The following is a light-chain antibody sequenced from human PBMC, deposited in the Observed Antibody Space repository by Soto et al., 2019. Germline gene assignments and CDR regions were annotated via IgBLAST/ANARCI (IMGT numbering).Light chain of an antibody. Sequence: QSALTQPPSASGSPGQSVTISCTGTSSDVGGYNYVSWYQQHPGKAPKLMIYEVSKRPSGVPDRFSGSKSGNTASLTVSGLQAEDEPDYYFSSYAGSNNLVFGGGTKVTVL. V-gene: IGLV2-8*01. CDR3: SSYAGSNNLV. J-gene: IGLJ2*01. CDR2: EVS. CDR1: SSDVGGYNY.